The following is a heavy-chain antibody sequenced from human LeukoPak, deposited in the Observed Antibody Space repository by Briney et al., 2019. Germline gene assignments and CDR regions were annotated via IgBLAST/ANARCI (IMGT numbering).Heavy chain of an antibody. CDR2: ISSSSSYI. CDR3: ARAQQGSSSWYEEYYGMDV. CDR1: GFTFSSYS. V-gene: IGHV3-21*01. D-gene: IGHD6-13*01. Sequence: PGGSLRLSCAASGFTFSSYSMNWVRQAPGKGLEWVSSISSSSSYIYYADSVKGRFTISRDNAKNSLYLQMNSLRAEDTAVYYCARAQQGSSSWYEEYYGMDVWGQGTTVTVSS. J-gene: IGHJ6*02.